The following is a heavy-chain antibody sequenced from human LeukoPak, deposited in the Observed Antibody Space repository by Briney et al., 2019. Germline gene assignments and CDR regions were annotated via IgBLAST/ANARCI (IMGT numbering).Heavy chain of an antibody. V-gene: IGHV4-39*07. CDR1: GGSISSSSYY. Sequence: SETLSLTCTVSGGSISSSSYYWGWIRQPPGKGLEWIGSIYYSGSTYYNPSLKSRVTISVDTSKNQFSLKLSSVTAADTAVYYCARDNSLVAAEDYWGQGTLVTVSS. CDR3: ARDNSLVAAEDY. J-gene: IGHJ4*02. CDR2: IYYSGST. D-gene: IGHD2-15*01.